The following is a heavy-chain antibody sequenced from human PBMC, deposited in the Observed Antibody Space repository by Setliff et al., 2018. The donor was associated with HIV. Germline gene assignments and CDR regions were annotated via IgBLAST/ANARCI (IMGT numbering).Heavy chain of an antibody. CDR2: INPNSSDT. V-gene: IGHV1-2*02. Sequence: ASVKVSCKASGFSFDDYYIHWVRQAPGQGLEWMGWINPNSSDTNYAQKFQGRVTMTRDTSISTAYMDLSRLRSDDTAVYYCARRVPPIPSGDLDYWGQGTLVTVSS. D-gene: IGHD4-17*01. J-gene: IGHJ4*02. CDR3: ARRVPPIPSGDLDY. CDR1: GFSFDDYY.